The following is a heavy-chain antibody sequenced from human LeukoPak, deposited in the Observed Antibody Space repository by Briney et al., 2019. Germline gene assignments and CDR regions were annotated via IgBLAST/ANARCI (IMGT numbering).Heavy chain of an antibody. CDR1: GFTFSRYV. Sequence: GGSLRLSCSVSGFTFSRYVMNWVRQAPGKGPEWVSAISAGGGTTYYADSVKGRFTISRDKSKNTLYLQMNSLRAEDTAVYYCAKGYYYGSGNFRCVATCGQGALVTVSS. J-gene: IGHJ5*02. CDR3: AKGYYYGSGNFRCVAT. D-gene: IGHD3-10*01. CDR2: ISAGGGTT. V-gene: IGHV3-23*01.